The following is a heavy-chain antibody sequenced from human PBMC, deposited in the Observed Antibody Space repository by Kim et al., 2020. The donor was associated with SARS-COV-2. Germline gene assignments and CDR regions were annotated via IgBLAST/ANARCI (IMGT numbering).Heavy chain of an antibody. Sequence: GGSLRLSCAASGFSFSSYGMHWVRQAPGKGLEWVAVISYDGSNKYYADSVKGRFTISRDNSKNTLYLQMNSLRAEDTAVYYCANCPDAYYYYYGMDVWGQGTTVTVSS. CDR2: ISYDGSNK. V-gene: IGHV3-30*18. CDR3: ANCPDAYYYYYGMDV. CDR1: GFSFSSYG. J-gene: IGHJ6*02.